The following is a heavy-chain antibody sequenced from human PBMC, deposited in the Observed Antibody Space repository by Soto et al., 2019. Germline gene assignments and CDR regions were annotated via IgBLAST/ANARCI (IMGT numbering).Heavy chain of an antibody. CDR2: IYYSGST. D-gene: IGHD3-22*01. CDR3: ASLITMIVVVHFDY. J-gene: IGHJ4*02. CDR1: GGSISSSSYY. Sequence: TSETLSLTCTVSGGSISSSSYYWVWIRQPPGKGLEWIGSIYYSGSTYYNPSLKSRVTISVDTSKNQFSLKLSSVTAADTAVYYCASLITMIVVVHFDYWGQGTLVTVSS. V-gene: IGHV4-39*01.